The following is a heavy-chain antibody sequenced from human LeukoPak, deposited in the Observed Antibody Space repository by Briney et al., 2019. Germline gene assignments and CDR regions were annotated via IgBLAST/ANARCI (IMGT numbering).Heavy chain of an antibody. Sequence: ASVKVSCKASGYTFTSYAMNWVRQAPGQGLEWMGWISAYNGNTNYAQKLQGRVTMTTDTSTSTAYMELRSLRSDDTAVYYCARDHGDYVVDYWGQGTLVTVSS. D-gene: IGHD4-17*01. V-gene: IGHV1-18*01. CDR3: ARDHGDYVVDY. CDR1: GYTFTSYA. J-gene: IGHJ4*02. CDR2: ISAYNGNT.